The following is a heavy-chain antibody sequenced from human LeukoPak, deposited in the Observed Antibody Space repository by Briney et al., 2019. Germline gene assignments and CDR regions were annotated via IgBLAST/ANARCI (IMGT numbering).Heavy chain of an antibody. V-gene: IGHV4-34*01. CDR3: ARGRKGSRTMIVVVITKSPYYYYMDV. CDR2: INHSGST. J-gene: IGHJ6*03. D-gene: IGHD3-22*01. CDR1: GGSFSGYY. Sequence: TSEALSLTCAVYGGSFSGYYWSWIRQPPRKRLEWLGEINHSGSTNYNPSLKSRVTISVDTSKNQFSLKLSSVTAADTAVYYCARGRKGSRTMIVVVITKSPYYYYMDVWGKGTTVTVSS.